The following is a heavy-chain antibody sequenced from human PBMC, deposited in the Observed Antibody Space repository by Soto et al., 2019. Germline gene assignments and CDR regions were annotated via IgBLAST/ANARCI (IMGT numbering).Heavy chain of an antibody. J-gene: IGHJ4*02. Sequence: PGGSLSLSCAASGVPFSSYSMSWVRQAPGKGLEWVSAISGSGGSTYYADSVKGRFTISRDNSKNTLYLQMNSLRAEDTAVYYCAKDSGDIVVVVAATHDFDYWGQGTLVTVSS. V-gene: IGHV3-23*01. D-gene: IGHD2-15*01. CDR3: AKDSGDIVVVVAATHDFDY. CDR1: GVPFSSYS. CDR2: ISGSGGST.